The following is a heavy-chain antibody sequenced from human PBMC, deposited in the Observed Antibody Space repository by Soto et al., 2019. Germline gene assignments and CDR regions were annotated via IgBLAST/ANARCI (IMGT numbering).Heavy chain of an antibody. V-gene: IGHV3-21*01. CDR2: ISSSGTYI. J-gene: IGHJ6*02. Sequence: GGSVRLSCEASGFTFNDYSMDWVRQAPEKGLEWVSSISSSGTYIYYADPVKGRFAISRDNANNVMYLQMDTLRAEDTAVYYCVRAGHVFDVHYYGMDLWGQGTTVTVSS. CDR3: VRAGHVFDVHYYGMDL. CDR1: GFTFNDYS. D-gene: IGHD3-10*01.